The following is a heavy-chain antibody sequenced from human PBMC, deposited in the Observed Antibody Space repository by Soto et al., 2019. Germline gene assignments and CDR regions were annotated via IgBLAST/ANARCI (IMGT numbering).Heavy chain of an antibody. D-gene: IGHD3-9*01. CDR2: ILPILGAT. CDR3: ARDHTVYSGGYYFDN. CDR1: GGSFINYA. V-gene: IGHV1-69*13. J-gene: IGHJ4*02. Sequence: SVKVSCKASGGSFINYAISWVRQAPGQGLEWMGGILPILGATKYAQKFQGRVTITADESTSTAHMELSSLRSEDTAVYYCARDHTVYSGGYYFDNWGQGTLVTVSS.